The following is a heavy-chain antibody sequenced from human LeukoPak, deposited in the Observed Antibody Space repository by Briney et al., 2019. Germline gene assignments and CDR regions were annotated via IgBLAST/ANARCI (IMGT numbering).Heavy chain of an antibody. CDR2: ISYDGSNK. CDR3: AKAPEYQLLWYYFDY. Sequence: PGRSLRLSCAAPGFTFSSYGMHWVRQAPGKGLEWVAVISYDGSNKYYADSVKGRFTISRDNSKNTLYLQMNSLRAEDTAVYYCAKAPEYQLLWYYFDYWGQGTLVTVSS. V-gene: IGHV3-30*18. CDR1: GFTFSSYG. D-gene: IGHD2-2*01. J-gene: IGHJ4*02.